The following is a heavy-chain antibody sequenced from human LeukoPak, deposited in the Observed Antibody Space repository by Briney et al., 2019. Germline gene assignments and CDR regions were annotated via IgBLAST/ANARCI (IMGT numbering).Heavy chain of an antibody. V-gene: IGHV4-30-2*01. D-gene: IGHD3-16*02. J-gene: IGHJ4*02. CDR2: IYHSGST. CDR1: GGSISSGGYS. Sequence: SQTLSLTCAVSGGSISSGGYSWSWIRQPPGKGLEWIGYIYHSGSTYYNPSLKSRVTISVDRSKNQFSLKLSSVTAADTAVYYCARAGNYDHVWGSYRVPDYWGQGTLVTVSS. CDR3: ARAGNYDHVWGSYRVPDY.